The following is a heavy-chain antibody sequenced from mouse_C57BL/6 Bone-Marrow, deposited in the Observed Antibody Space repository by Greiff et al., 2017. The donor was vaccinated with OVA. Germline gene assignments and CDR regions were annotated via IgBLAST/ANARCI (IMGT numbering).Heavy chain of an antibody. D-gene: IGHD2-3*01. CDR3: ARQDGYSFDY. CDR2: ISNLAYSI. CDR1: GFTFSDYG. V-gene: IGHV5-15*01. J-gene: IGHJ2*01. Sequence: DVMLVESGGGLVQPGGSLKLSCAASGFTFSDYGMAWVRQAPRKGPEWVASISNLAYSIYYADTVTGRFTISRENAKNTLYLEMSSLKSEDTAMYYCARQDGYSFDYWGQGTTLTVSS.